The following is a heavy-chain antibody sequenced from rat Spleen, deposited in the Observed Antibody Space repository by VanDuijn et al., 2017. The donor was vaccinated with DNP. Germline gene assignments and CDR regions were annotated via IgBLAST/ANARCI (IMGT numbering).Heavy chain of an antibody. Sequence: EVQLVESGGGSVQPGRSMKLSCAASGFTFSSFPMAWVRQIPTKGLEWVATISASGGSTYYRDSVKGRFTISRDNAKTTLYLQMSSLRVEDTATYYCTRDLNHGYNYAFDYWGQGVMVTVSS. CDR1: GFTFSSFP. D-gene: IGHD1-4*01. V-gene: IGHV5-46*01. J-gene: IGHJ2*01. CDR2: ISASGGST. CDR3: TRDLNHGYNYAFDY.